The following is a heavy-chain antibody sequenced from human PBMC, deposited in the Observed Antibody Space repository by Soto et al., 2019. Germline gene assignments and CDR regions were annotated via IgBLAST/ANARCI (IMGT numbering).Heavy chain of an antibody. CDR1: GGSFINYY. J-gene: IGHJ6*02. D-gene: IGHD3-10*01. V-gene: IGHV4-59*01. CDR3: VRDGSSGAMDV. Sequence: PXATLSLTCSVSGGSFINYYWSWVRQSPEKGLEWIAYISYTGSTNYNPSLKSRVSISIDTSKNQFSLNLSSVTAADSAVYYCVRDGSSGAMDVWGQGTTVTVSS. CDR2: ISYTGST.